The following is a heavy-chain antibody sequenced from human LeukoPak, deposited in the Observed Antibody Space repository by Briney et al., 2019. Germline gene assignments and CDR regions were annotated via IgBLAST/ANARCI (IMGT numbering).Heavy chain of an antibody. CDR2: IKSKTVGGTP. V-gene: IGHV3-15*01. J-gene: IGHJ4*02. CDR1: GFTFSNAW. CDR3: TGVSRSSWYDY. Sequence: PGGSLRLSCAASGFTFSNAWMSWVRQAPGKGLEWVGRIKSKTVGGTPDYAAPVKGRFTISRDDSKNTLYLQMNSLKTEDTAVYYCTGVSRSSWYDYWGQGTLVTVSS. D-gene: IGHD6-13*01.